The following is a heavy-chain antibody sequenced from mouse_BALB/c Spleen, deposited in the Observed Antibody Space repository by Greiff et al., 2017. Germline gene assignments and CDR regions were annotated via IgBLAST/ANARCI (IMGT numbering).Heavy chain of an antibody. J-gene: IGHJ3*01. CDR3: TRRRGYGNLAWFAD. V-gene: IGHV1S81*02. Sequence: QVQLQQSGAELVKPGASVKLSCKASGYTFTSYYMYWVKQRPGQGLEWIGEINPSNGGTNFNEKFKSKATLNVDKSSSTAYMQLSSLTSEDSAVYYCTRRRGYGNLAWFADWGQGTLGTVSA. D-gene: IGHD2-10*02. CDR2: INPSNGGT. CDR1: GYTFTSYY.